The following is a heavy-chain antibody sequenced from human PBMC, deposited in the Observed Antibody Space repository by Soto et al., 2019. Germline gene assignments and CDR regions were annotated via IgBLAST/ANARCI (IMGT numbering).Heavy chain of an antibody. CDR2: INPILSMS. CDR1: GDTFTFYS. Sequence: QVQLVQSGAEVKKPGASVRVSCKASGDTFTFYSINWERPAPGLGLEWMGRINPILSMSNYAQRFQCIVTMTADKATMTAYLALSSLTPEDTPMYYCASSYGSVYSAIHYWGHGALGTVS. J-gene: IGHJ4*01. V-gene: IGHV1-69*02. D-gene: IGHD3-10*01. CDR3: ASSYGSVYSAIHY.